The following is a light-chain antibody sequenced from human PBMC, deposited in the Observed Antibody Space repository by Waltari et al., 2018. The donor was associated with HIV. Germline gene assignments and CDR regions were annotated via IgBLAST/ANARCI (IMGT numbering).Light chain of an antibody. CDR2: TDD. CDR1: TSNTGTYA. V-gene: IGLV1-44*01. CDR3: AVWDDILKGGV. Sequence: QSVLTQPPSASGAPGQKVTISCSGGTSNTGTYAVNWYQQPPGPAPRLLIFTDDRRPSGVPDRFSASKSGTSASLTISGLRSEDEADYYCAVWDDILKGGVFGGGTKLTVL. J-gene: IGLJ3*02.